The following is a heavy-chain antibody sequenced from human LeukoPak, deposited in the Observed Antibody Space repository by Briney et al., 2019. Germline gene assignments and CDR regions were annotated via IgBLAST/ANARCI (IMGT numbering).Heavy chain of an antibody. CDR2: ISGSDGST. Sequence: PGGSLRLSCAASGFTFSSYAMSWVRQAPGKGLEWVSAISGSDGSTYYADSVKGRFTISRDNSKNTLYLQMNSLRAEDTAVYYCAKDRRYCSGGSCYGGGYYFDYWGQGTLVTVSS. CDR1: GFTFSSYA. V-gene: IGHV3-23*01. CDR3: AKDRRYCSGGSCYGGGYYFDY. J-gene: IGHJ4*02. D-gene: IGHD2-15*01.